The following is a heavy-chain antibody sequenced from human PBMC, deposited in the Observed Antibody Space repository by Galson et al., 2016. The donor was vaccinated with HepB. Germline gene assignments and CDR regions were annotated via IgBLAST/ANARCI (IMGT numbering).Heavy chain of an antibody. CDR3: RYGMDV. V-gene: IGHV3-15*01. CDR1: GFTFGNAW. Sequence: SLRLSCAASGFTFGNAWMSWVRQAPGKGLEWVGRIKSKTDGGTIEYAAPVKGRFSISRDDSKNTLYLQMNSLKTEDTAVYYCRYGMDVWGQGTTVTVSS. J-gene: IGHJ6*02. CDR2: IKSKTDGGTI.